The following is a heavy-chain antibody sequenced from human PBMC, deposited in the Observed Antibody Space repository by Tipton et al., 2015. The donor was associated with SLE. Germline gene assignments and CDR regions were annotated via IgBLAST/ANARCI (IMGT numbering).Heavy chain of an antibody. Sequence: TLSLTCSVSGGSMTGSYWSWVRQPPGRGLEWIGSIYYSGSTNYSPSLESRVTISVDTSKNQFSLMLSSVTAADTAVYYCARHVGGFWSGSSFDDWGQGTLVTVSS. CDR1: GGSMTGSY. CDR2: IYYSGST. J-gene: IGHJ4*02. V-gene: IGHV4-59*08. CDR3: ARHVGGFWSGSSFDD. D-gene: IGHD3-3*01.